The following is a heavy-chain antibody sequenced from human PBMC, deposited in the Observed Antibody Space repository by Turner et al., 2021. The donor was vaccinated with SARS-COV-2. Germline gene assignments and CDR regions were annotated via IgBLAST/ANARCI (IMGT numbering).Heavy chain of an antibody. CDR1: GFTFSSYA. Sequence: EVQLLESGGGLVQPGGSLRLSCAPSGFTFSSYAMSWVRQDAGKGVEWGSGIRGSGGTTYYADYVKGRCTITRDNSKNTLYLQMNSLRAEDTAVYYCAKADRVMIVVVITLFDYWGQGTLVTVSS. V-gene: IGHV3-23*01. CDR3: AKADRVMIVVVITLFDY. CDR2: IRGSGGTT. J-gene: IGHJ4*02. D-gene: IGHD3-22*01.